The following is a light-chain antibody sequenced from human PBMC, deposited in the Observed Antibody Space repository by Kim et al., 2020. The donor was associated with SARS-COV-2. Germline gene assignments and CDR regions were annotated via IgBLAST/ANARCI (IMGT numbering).Light chain of an antibody. CDR3: QAWDSSTAV. CDR2: QGS. J-gene: IGLJ2*01. V-gene: IGLV3-1*01. Sequence: SVSPGQTARITCSGDKLGDKYACWYQQKPGQSPVLVIYQGSKRPSGIPERFSGSNSGNTATLTISGTQAMDEADYYCQAWDSSTAVFGGGTQLTVL. CDR1: KLGDKY.